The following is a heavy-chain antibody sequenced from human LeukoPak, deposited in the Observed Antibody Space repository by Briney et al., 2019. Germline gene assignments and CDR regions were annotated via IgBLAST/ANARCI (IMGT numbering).Heavy chain of an antibody. CDR2: IYYSGST. CDR1: GGSISSSSYY. Sequence: KASETLSLTCTVSGGSISSSSYYWGWIRQPPGKGLEWIGSIYYSGSTYYNPSLKSRVTISVDTSKNQFSLKLSSVTAADTAVYYCARLRGYSYGYFDYWGQGTLVTVSS. J-gene: IGHJ4*02. CDR3: ARLRGYSYGYFDY. V-gene: IGHV4-39*01. D-gene: IGHD5-18*01.